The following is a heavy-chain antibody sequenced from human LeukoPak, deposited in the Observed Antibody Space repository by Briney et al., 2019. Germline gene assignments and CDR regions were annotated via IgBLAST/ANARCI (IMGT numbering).Heavy chain of an antibody. CDR3: ARDQENGVCYI. D-gene: IGHD2-8*01. CDR1: GFTFSRHW. CDR2: INQDGSEK. J-gene: IGHJ4*02. V-gene: IGHV3-7*05. Sequence: GGSLRLSCAASGFTFSRHWMSWVRQAPGKGLEWVAIINQDGSEKYYVDSVKGRFTISRDNAKNSLYLEMNSLRAEDTAVYYCARDQENGVCYIWGQGTLVTVSS.